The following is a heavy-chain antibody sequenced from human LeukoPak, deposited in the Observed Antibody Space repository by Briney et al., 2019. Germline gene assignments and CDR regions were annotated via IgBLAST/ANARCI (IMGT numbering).Heavy chain of an antibody. CDR2: IYSDGST. V-gene: IGHV3-66*01. Sequence: GGSLRLSCAASGFTFSSYSMNWVRQAPGKGLEWVSVIYSDGSTYYTDSVKGRFIISRDNSKNTLYLQMSSLRLEDTAVYYCARELRGFDPWGQGTLVTVSS. CDR1: GFTFSSYS. J-gene: IGHJ5*02. CDR3: ARELRGFDP. D-gene: IGHD3-10*01.